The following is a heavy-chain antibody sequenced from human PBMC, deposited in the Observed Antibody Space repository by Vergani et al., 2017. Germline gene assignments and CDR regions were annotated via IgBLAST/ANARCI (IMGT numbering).Heavy chain of an antibody. V-gene: IGHV3-9*01. J-gene: IGHJ6*03. CDR1: GFTFDDYA. CDR3: AKDSGLRGYDLREVSYMDV. CDR2: ISWSSDSI. D-gene: IGHD5-12*01. Sequence: EVRLVESGGRLVQPGRSLRLSCAASGFTFDDYAMHWVRQIPGKGLEWVSGISWSSDSIGYADSVKGRFSISRDNARNSLYLQMNSLRAEDTAVYYCAKDSGLRGYDLREVSYMDVWGKGTTVTVSS.